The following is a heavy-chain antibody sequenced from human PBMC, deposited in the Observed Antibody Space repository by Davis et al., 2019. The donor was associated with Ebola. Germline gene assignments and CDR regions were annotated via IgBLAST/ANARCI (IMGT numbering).Heavy chain of an antibody. CDR2: IYPGDSDT. CDR1: GYTFTNYW. V-gene: IGHV5-51*01. D-gene: IGHD6-13*01. CDR3: ARQSLAAAGDY. J-gene: IGHJ4*02. Sequence: GESLKISCKGSGYTFTNYWIGWVRQMPGKGLEWMGIIYPGDSDTRYSPSFQGQVTISADKSISTAYLQWRSLKASDTAMYYCARQSLAAAGDYWGQGTLVTVSS.